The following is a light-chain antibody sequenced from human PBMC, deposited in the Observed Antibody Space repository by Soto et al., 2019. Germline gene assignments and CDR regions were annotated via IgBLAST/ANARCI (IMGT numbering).Light chain of an antibody. V-gene: IGKV3-15*01. CDR2: GAS. CDR3: QQYNNWPHS. CDR1: QSVSSN. Sequence: EIVITQSPATLSFSRGQRATLSCRASQSVSSNLAWYQQILGQAPRLLISGASTRATGIPARFTGSGSGTEFTLTISSLQSEDFAVYYCQQYNNWPHSFGQGTKVDIK. J-gene: IGKJ2*01.